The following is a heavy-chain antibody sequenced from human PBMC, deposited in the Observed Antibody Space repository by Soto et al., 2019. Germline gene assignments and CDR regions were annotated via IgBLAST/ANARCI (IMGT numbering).Heavy chain of an antibody. V-gene: IGHV1-24*01. CDR3: ARAGFGEFPYYHFYSMDV. D-gene: IGHD3-10*01. Sequence: ASVKVSCKVSGYTLTEVSMHWVQQAHGKGLEWMGGFDPEEGETIYAQNFQGRVTMTEDTSTDTAYMELSSLRSEDTAVYYCARAGFGEFPYYHFYSMDVWGQGTPVTVSS. J-gene: IGHJ6*02. CDR2: FDPEEGET. CDR1: GYTLTEVS.